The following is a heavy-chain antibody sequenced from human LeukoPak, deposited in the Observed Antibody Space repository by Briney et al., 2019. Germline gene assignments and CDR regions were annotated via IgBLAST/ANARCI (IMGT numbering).Heavy chain of an antibody. V-gene: IGHV3-21*01. CDR1: GFTFRSYS. CDR2: IDPSSTYI. CDR3: ARVKYCSSTSCYTIDY. D-gene: IGHD2-2*02. J-gene: IGHJ4*02. Sequence: GGSLRLSCAASGFTFRSYSMNWVRQAPGKGLEWVSAIDPSSTYIYYADSVKGRFTISRDNAENSLYLQMNSLRAEDTAVYYCARVKYCSSTSCYTIDYWGQGTLVTVSS.